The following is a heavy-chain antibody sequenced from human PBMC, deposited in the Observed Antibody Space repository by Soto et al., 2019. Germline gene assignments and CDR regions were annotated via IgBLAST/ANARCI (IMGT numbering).Heavy chain of an antibody. D-gene: IGHD3-22*01. CDR1: GFTFSNAW. CDR2: ITSKTDGGTT. J-gene: IGHJ4*02. Sequence: EVQLVESGGGLVKPGGSLRLSCAASGFTFSNAWMNWVRQAPGKGLEWVGRITSKTDGGTTDYAAPVTGRFTISRDDSTNTLYLQMNSLKTENTAVYYCTTGGTYYYDSSGYFSLVPFDYWGQGTLVTVSS. CDR3: TTGGTYYYDSSGYFSLVPFDY. V-gene: IGHV3-15*07.